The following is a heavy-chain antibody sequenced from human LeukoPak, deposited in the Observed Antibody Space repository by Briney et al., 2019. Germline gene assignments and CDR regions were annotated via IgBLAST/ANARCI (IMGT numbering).Heavy chain of an antibody. V-gene: IGHV3-21*01. D-gene: IGHD3-22*01. CDR2: INSGSLSI. CDR1: GFTFSSYT. J-gene: IGHJ4*02. Sequence: GGSLRLSCAASGFTFSSYTMNWVRQAPGGGLEWVSSINSGSLSIYYADSVKGRFTISRDNDKNSLSLQMTSLRAEDTAVYFCVSDRYDSSGYLDYWGQGTLVTVSS. CDR3: VSDRYDSSGYLDY.